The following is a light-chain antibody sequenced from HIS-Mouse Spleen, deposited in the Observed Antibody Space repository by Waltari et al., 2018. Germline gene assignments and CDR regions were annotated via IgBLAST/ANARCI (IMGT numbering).Light chain of an antibody. CDR1: ALPKTY. J-gene: IGLJ2*01. CDR2: EDS. CDR3: YSTDSSGNHRV. Sequence: SYELTQPPSVSVWPGQTARITCSGDALPKTYAYWYQQKSGQATVLVMYEDSKRPSGIPERFSGSSSGTMATLTISGAQVEDEADYYCYSTDSSGNHRVFGGGTKLTVL. V-gene: IGLV3-10*01.